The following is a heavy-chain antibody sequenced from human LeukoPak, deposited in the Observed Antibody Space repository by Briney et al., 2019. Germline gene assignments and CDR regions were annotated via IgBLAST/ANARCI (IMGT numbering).Heavy chain of an antibody. V-gene: IGHV3-21*06. CDR2: ISSSSVYI. CDR3: ARSMTTNYMDV. Sequence: GGSLRLSCAASGFTFSSYSMNWVRQAPGKGLEWVSSISSSSVYIYYADSVKGRFTISRDNAKDSLYLQMNSLRAEDTAVYYCARSMTTNYMDVWGKGTTVTVSS. CDR1: GFTFSSYS. J-gene: IGHJ6*03. D-gene: IGHD4-17*01.